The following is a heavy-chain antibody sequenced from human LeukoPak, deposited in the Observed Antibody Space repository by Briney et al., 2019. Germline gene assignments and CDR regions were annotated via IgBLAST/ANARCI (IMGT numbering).Heavy chain of an antibody. CDR1: GGSLSNYF. Sequence: SETLSLTCTVYGGSLSNYFWCWIRQGPGKGLEWVWEMKPGGITNYNPSPTSRVTISLDTSKNQLSLKLISATVADTAMYYCVSSFSELVRDHWGQGPLVPVSS. J-gene: IGHJ1*01. CDR2: MKPGGIT. CDR3: VSSFSELVRDH. D-gene: IGHD1-14*01. V-gene: IGHV4-34*01.